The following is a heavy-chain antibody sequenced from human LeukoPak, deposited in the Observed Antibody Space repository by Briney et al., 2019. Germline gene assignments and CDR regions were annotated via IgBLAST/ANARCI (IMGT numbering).Heavy chain of an antibody. CDR3: AREFRTDYGDLYYFDY. V-gene: IGHV4-31*03. CDR1: GGSISNGDHY. J-gene: IGHJ4*02. D-gene: IGHD4-17*01. CDR2: INHSGST. Sequence: SETLSLTCTVSGGSISNGDHYWSWIRQPPGKGLEWIGEINHSGSTNYNPSLKSRVTISVDTSKSQFSLKLSSVTAADTAVYYCAREFRTDYGDLYYFDYWGQGTLVSVSS.